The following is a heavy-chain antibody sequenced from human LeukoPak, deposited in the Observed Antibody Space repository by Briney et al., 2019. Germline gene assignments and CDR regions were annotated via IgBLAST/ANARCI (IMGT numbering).Heavy chain of an antibody. V-gene: IGHV4-61*02. CDR3: ARVNIAARTYYFDY. CDR2: IYTSGST. J-gene: IGHJ4*02. Sequence: SQTLSLTCTVSGGSISSGSYYWSWIRQPAGKGLEWIGRIYTSGSTNYNPSLKSRVTISVDTSKNQFFLKLSSVTAADTAVYYCARVNIAARTYYFDYWGQGTLVTVSS. D-gene: IGHD6-13*01. CDR1: GGSISSGSYY.